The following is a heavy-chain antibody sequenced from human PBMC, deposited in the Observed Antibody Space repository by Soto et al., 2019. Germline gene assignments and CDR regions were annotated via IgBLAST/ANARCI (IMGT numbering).Heavy chain of an antibody. V-gene: IGHV3-23*01. J-gene: IGHJ2*01. D-gene: IGHD3-9*01. CDR1: GFTFSSYA. Sequence: EVQLLESGGGLVQPGGSLRLSCAASGFTFSSYAMSWVRQAPGKGLEWVSAISGSGGSTYYADSVKGRFTISRDNSKNTLYLQMNSLRAEDTAVYYCAKDPSRYFDWSEPTWYFDLWGRGTLVTVSS. CDR3: AKDPSRYFDWSEPTWYFDL. CDR2: ISGSGGST.